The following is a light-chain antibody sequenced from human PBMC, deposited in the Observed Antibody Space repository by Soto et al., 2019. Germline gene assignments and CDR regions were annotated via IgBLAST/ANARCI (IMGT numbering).Light chain of an antibody. V-gene: IGKV3-20*01. Sequence: EIVLTQSPGILPLSPGERATLSCRASQTISSNYLAWYQQKPGQAPRLLIYGASSRATGIADRFSGSGSGTDFTLTISRLEPEDFAVYCCQQYDSSPWTFGQGTKVEIK. CDR1: QTISSNY. CDR3: QQYDSSPWT. J-gene: IGKJ1*01. CDR2: GAS.